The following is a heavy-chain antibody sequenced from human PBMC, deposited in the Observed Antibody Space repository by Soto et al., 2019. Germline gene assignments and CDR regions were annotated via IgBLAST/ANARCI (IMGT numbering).Heavy chain of an antibody. J-gene: IGHJ4*02. V-gene: IGHV3-21*06. CDR2: ISSTTNYI. CDR1: GFTFTRYS. CDR3: ARVAQDLTSNFDY. Sequence: PGGSLRLSCAASGFTFTRYSMNWVRQAPGKGLEWVSSISSTTNYIYYGDSMEGRFTISRDNAKNSLYLEMNSLRAEDTAVYYCARVAQDLTSNFDYWGQGTLVTVSS.